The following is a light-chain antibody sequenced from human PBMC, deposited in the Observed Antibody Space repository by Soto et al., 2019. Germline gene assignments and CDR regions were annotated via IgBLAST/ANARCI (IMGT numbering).Light chain of an antibody. V-gene: IGKV1-13*02. CDR3: QQVNSYPFT. CDR1: QGIASG. CDR2: DAS. J-gene: IGKJ2*01. Sequence: AIQLTQSPSSLAASTGDRVTITCRASQGIASGLAWYQQKPGKAPKLLIQDASSLESGVPSRFSGSGSGTDFTLTISSLPPEDFATYHCQQVNSYPFTFGGGTKLEI.